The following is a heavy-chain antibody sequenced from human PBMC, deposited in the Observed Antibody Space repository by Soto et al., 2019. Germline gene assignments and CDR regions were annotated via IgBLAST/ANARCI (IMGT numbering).Heavy chain of an antibody. CDR2: IRSTSIYI. J-gene: IGHJ6*04. CDR1: GFTFSGYS. CDR3: ARDDVLCDGGRCYGIPLDV. Sequence: PGGSLRLSCAASGFTFSGYSMNWVRQAPGKGLEWVSSIRSTSIYIYYADSVKGRFTISRDNAKNSLYLQMNSLRAEDTAVYYCARDDVLCDGGRCYGIPLDVWGKGTTVTVSS. D-gene: IGHD2-15*01. V-gene: IGHV3-21*01.